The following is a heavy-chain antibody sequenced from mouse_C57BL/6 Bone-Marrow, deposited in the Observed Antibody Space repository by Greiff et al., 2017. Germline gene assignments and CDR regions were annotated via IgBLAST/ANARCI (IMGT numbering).Heavy chain of an antibody. CDR3: ARSKNWDSWFAY. D-gene: IGHD4-1*01. Sequence: QVQLQQSGAELVRPGTSVKVSCKASGYAFTNYLIGWVKQRPGQGLEWIGVINPGSGGTNYNEKFKGKATLTADKSSSTAYMQLSSLTSEDSAVYFCARSKNWDSWFAYWGQGTLVTVSA. CDR2: INPGSGGT. J-gene: IGHJ3*01. CDR1: GYAFTNYL. V-gene: IGHV1-54*01.